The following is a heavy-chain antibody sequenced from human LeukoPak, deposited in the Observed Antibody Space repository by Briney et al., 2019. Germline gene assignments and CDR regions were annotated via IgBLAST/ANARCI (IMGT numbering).Heavy chain of an antibody. CDR2: IIPIFGTA. V-gene: IGHV1-69*13. CDR3: AREGYYYDSSGYYPFDY. CDR1: GGTFSSYA. D-gene: IGHD3-22*01. J-gene: IGHJ4*02. Sequence: PGASVKVSCKASGGTFSSYAISWVRQAPGQGLEWMGGIIPIFGTANYAQKFQGRVTITADESTSTAYMELSSLRSEDTAVYYCAREGYYYDSSGYYPFDYWGQGTLVTVSS.